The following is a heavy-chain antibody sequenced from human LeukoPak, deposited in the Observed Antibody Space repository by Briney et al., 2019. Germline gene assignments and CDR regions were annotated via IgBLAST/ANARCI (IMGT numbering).Heavy chain of an antibody. CDR3: ARAQYCSGGSCYSGFDY. CDR1: GYTFTGYY. CDR2: INPNSGGT. D-gene: IGHD2-15*01. J-gene: IGHJ4*02. V-gene: IGHV1-2*02. Sequence: ASVKVSCKASGYTFTGYYMHWVRQAPGQGLEWMGWINPNSGGTNYAQKFQGRVTMTRDTSISTAYTELSRLRSDDTAVYYCARAQYCSGGSCYSGFDYWGQGTLVTVSS.